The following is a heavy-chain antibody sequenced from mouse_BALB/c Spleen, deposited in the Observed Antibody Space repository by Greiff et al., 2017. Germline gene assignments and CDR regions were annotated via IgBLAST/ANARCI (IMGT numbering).Heavy chain of an antibody. CDR3: ARDDYVDY. V-gene: IGHV1S41*01. CDR2: IAPGSGST. Sequence: DLVKPGASVKLSCKASGYTFTSYWINWIKQRPGQGLEWIGRIAPGSGSTYYNEMFKGKATLTVDTSSSTAYIQLSSLSSEDSAVYFCARDDYVDYWGQGTTLTVSS. J-gene: IGHJ2*01. D-gene: IGHD2-3*01. CDR1: GYTFTSYW.